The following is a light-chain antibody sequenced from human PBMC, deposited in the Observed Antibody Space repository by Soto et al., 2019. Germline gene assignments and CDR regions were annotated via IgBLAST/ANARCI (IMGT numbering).Light chain of an antibody. Sequence: QSVLTQPPSASGTPGQRVTISCSGSNSNVGSYYVYWYQQLPGTAPKLLIYRANQRPSGVPDRFSSSKSGTSASLAISGLRSEDEADYYCASWDDSLSGVVFGGGTKLTVL. J-gene: IGLJ2*01. V-gene: IGLV1-47*01. CDR2: RAN. CDR1: NSNVGSYY. CDR3: ASWDDSLSGVV.